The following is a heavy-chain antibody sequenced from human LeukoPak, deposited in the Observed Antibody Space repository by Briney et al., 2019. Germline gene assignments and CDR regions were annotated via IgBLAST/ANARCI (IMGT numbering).Heavy chain of an antibody. D-gene: IGHD6-19*01. Sequence: PGRSLRLSCAASGFTFSSYGMHWVRQAPGKGLEWVAAISYDGNNKYYADSVKGRLTISRDNSKNTLYVQMNSLRAEDTALYYCAKDGVEQWLAYYFDYWGQGALVTVSS. V-gene: IGHV3-30*18. CDR3: AKDGVEQWLAYYFDY. CDR1: GFTFSSYG. CDR2: ISYDGNNK. J-gene: IGHJ4*02.